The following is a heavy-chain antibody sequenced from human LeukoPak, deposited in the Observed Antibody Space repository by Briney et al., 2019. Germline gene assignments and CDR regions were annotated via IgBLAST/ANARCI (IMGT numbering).Heavy chain of an antibody. CDR3: ARDHLLSDFWSGFHYYYYMDV. J-gene: IGHJ6*03. V-gene: IGHV1-69*13. CDR2: IIPIFGTV. D-gene: IGHD3-3*01. CDR1: GGTFSSYA. Sequence: SVKVSCKASGGTFSSYAISWVRQAPGQGLEWMGGIIPIFGTVNYAQKFQGRVTITADESTSTAYMELSSLRSEDTAVYYCARDHLLSDFWSGFHYYYYMDVWGKGTTVTVSS.